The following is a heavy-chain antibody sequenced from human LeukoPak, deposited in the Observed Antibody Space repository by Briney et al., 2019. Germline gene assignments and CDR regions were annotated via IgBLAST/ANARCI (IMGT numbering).Heavy chain of an antibody. D-gene: IGHD1-1*01. CDR2: IYTGGNT. J-gene: IGHJ4*02. CDR3: ARGGPATTIDY. CDR1: GFTISNYY. V-gene: IGHV3-53*04. Sequence: GGSLRLSCAASGFTISNYYMSWVRQPPGKGLEWVSVIYTGGNTYYTDAVKGRFTISRHNSKNTLYLQMNNLRAEDTAVYYCARGGPATTIDYWGRGTLVTVSS.